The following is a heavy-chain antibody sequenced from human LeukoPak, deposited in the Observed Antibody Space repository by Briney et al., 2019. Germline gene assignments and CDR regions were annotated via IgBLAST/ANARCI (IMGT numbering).Heavy chain of an antibody. J-gene: IGHJ3*02. CDR3: ARDVEQPFDI. CDR2: ISYDGSNK. V-gene: IGHV3-30-3*01. D-gene: IGHD6-13*01. CDR1: GFTFSSYA. Sequence: GRSLRLSCAASGFTFSSYAMHWVRQAPGKGLEWVAVISYDGSNKYYADSVKGRFTISRDNAKNSLYLQMNSLRAEDTALYYCARDVEQPFDIWGQGTMVTVSS.